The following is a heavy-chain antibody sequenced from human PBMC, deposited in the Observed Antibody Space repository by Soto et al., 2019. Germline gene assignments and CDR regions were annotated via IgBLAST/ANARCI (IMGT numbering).Heavy chain of an antibody. CDR3: ARELRGFDP. V-gene: IGHV3-23*01. J-gene: IGHJ5*02. Sequence: GGSLRLSCAASGFNFNIFAMNWVRQAPGKGLEWVSGISGGGGSTYYADSVKGRFTISRDNSKNTLYLQMNSLRAEDTAVYYCARELRGFDPWGQGTLVTVSS. CDR1: GFNFNIFA. D-gene: IGHD1-7*01. CDR2: ISGGGGST.